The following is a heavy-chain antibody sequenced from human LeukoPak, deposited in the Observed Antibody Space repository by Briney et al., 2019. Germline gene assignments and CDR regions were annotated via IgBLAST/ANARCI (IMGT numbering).Heavy chain of an antibody. D-gene: IGHD5-18*01. J-gene: IGHJ6*02. Sequence: SQTLSLTCAISGDSVSGNSAAWNWIRQSPSRGLEWLGRTYYRSKWYNDYAVSVKSRITINPDTSKNQFSLQLNSVTPEDTAVYYCAHSRRDTAMVWGAGSGGYYYGMDVWGQGTTVTVSS. CDR2: TYYRSKWYN. CDR1: GDSVSGNSAA. V-gene: IGHV6-1*01. CDR3: AHSRRDTAMVWGAGSGGYYYGMDV.